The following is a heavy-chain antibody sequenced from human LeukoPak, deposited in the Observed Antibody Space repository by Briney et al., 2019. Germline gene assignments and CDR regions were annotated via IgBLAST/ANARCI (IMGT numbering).Heavy chain of an antibody. Sequence: GGSLRLSCAASGFTFSSYAMSWVRQAPGKGLEWVSSISSSSSYIYYADSVKGRFTISRDNAKNSLYLQMNSLRAEDTAVYYCASLVYQLLQDYWGQGTLVTVSS. J-gene: IGHJ4*02. CDR1: GFTFSSYA. V-gene: IGHV3-21*01. CDR3: ASLVYQLLQDY. CDR2: ISSSSSYI. D-gene: IGHD2-2*01.